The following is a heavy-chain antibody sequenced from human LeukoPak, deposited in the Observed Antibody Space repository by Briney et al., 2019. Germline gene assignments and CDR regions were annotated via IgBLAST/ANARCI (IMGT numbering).Heavy chain of an antibody. D-gene: IGHD3-22*01. CDR1: GYTFTGYY. CDR2: INPNSGGT. Sequence: ASVEVSCKASGYTFTGYYMHWVRQAPGQGLEWMGWINPNSGGTNYAQKFQGRVTMTRDTSISTAYMELSRLRSDDTAVYYCARVSYYDSSGSTYWGQGTLVTVSS. J-gene: IGHJ4*02. CDR3: ARVSYYDSSGSTY. V-gene: IGHV1-2*02.